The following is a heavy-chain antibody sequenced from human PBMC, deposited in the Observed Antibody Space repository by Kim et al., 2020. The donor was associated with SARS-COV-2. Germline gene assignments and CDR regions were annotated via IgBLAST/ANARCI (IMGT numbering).Heavy chain of an antibody. CDR3: AGGNNWARTEY. V-gene: IGHV3-53*01. CDR1: GFTVSSNY. J-gene: IGHJ4*02. CDR2: IYSGGNT. D-gene: IGHD1-1*01. Sequence: GGSLRLSCAASGFTVSSNYMSWVRQAPGKGLEWVSLIYSGGNTYYADSVKGRFTISRDNSKNTLYLQMNSLRAEDTAMYYCAGGNNWARTEYWGQGTLVTVSS.